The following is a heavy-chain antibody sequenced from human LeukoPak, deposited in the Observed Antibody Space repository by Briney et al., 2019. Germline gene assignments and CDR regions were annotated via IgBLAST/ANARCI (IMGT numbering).Heavy chain of an antibody. CDR1: KFTFSTYW. V-gene: IGHV3-7*01. D-gene: IGHD4-17*01. CDR3: ARDGAVTNGRYFDY. Sequence: GGSLRLSCAASKFTFSTYWMSWVRQAPGKGLEWVANIKQDGSEKYYVDSVKGRFTISRDNAKNSLYLQMNSLRAEDTAVYYCARDGAVTNGRYFDYWGQGTLVTVSS. J-gene: IGHJ4*02. CDR2: IKQDGSEK.